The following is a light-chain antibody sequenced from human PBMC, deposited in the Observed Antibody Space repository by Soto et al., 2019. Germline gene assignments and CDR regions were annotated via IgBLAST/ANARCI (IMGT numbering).Light chain of an antibody. Sequence: EIVMTQSPATRSVSPGDRATLSCRASQSVSTDLAWYQQKPGQAPRLLIYGTHTRATGIPARFSGSGSGTEFTLTISSLQSEDFAVYYCQQYNNWPPWTFGQGTKADIK. J-gene: IGKJ1*01. CDR2: GTH. CDR1: QSVSTD. V-gene: IGKV3-15*01. CDR3: QQYNNWPPWT.